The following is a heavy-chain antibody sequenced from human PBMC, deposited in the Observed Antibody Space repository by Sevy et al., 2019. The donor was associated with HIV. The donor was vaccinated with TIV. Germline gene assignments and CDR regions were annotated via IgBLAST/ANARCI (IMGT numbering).Heavy chain of an antibody. Sequence: ASVKVSCKASGYTFTSYGISCVRQAPGQGIEWMGWISAYNGNTNYAQKLQGRVTMTTDTSTSTAYMELRSLRSDDTAVYYCASVVSFYDFWRGTDYWGQGTLVTVSS. CDR1: GYTFTSYG. CDR2: ISAYNGNT. CDR3: ASVVSFYDFWRGTDY. J-gene: IGHJ4*02. D-gene: IGHD3-3*01. V-gene: IGHV1-18*01.